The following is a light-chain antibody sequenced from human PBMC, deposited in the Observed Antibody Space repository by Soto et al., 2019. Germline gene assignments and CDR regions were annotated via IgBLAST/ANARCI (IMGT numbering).Light chain of an antibody. V-gene: IGKV1-5*03. J-gene: IGKJ4*01. CDR1: QSISIW. CDR3: QQYNSWPLT. Sequence: DIQMTQSPSTLSASVGDRVTITCRASQSISIWLAWYQQKPGKAPKLLIYKASSLESGVPSRFSGSGSGTELTLTITSLQPDDFAIYHCQQYNSWPLTFGAGTKVEIK. CDR2: KAS.